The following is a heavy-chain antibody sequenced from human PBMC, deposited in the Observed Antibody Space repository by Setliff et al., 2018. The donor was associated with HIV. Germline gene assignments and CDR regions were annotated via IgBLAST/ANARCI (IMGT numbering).Heavy chain of an antibody. CDR1: GFTFKNYR. V-gene: IGHV3-48*01. Sequence: GGSLRLSCATSGFTFKNYRMNWVRQTPGKGLEWVGDIDYRTNIASYADAVRGRFTISRDNADNSLFLQRNGLRAEDTALYFCARGSWAGYESGGYYHFDFWGQGTLVTVSS. CDR2: IDYRTNIA. D-gene: IGHD3-22*01. CDR3: ARGSWAGYESGGYYHFDF. J-gene: IGHJ4*02.